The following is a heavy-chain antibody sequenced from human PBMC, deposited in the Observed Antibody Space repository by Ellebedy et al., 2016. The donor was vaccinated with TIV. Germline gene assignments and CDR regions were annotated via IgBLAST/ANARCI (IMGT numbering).Heavy chain of an antibody. V-gene: IGHV4-31*03. Sequence: SETLSPTXTVSGGSISSGGYYWSWIRQHPGKGLEWIGYIYYSGSTYYNPSLKSRVTISVDTSKNQFSLKLSSVTAADTAVYYCARGVDSSTNWFDPWGQGTLVTVSS. CDR3: ARGVDSSTNWFDP. D-gene: IGHD3-22*01. CDR1: GGSISSGGYY. J-gene: IGHJ5*02. CDR2: IYYSGST.